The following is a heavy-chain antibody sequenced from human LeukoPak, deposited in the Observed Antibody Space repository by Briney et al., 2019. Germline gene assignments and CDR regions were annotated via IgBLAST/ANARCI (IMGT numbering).Heavy chain of an antibody. J-gene: IGHJ4*02. CDR3: ARHPVRGLIGSFDY. Sequence: PGESLKISCKGPGYSFTSYWIGWVRQMPGKGLEWMGIIYPGDSDTRYSPSFQGQVTISVDKSISTAYLQWSSLKASDTAMYYCARHPVRGLIGSFDYWGQGSLSPSP. D-gene: IGHD3-10*01. V-gene: IGHV5-51*01. CDR2: IYPGDSDT. CDR1: GYSFTSYW.